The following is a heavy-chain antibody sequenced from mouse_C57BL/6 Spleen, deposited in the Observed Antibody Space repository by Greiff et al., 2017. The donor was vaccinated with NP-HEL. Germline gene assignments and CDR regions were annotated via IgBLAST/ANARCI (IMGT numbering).Heavy chain of an antibody. CDR2: ISYDGSN. J-gene: IGHJ3*01. Sequence: VQLQQSGPGLVKPSQSLSLTCSVTGYSITSGYYWNWIRQFPGNKLEWMGYISYDGSNNYNPSLKNRISITRDTSKNQFFLKLNSVTTEDTATYYCARDETAQATGFAYWGQGTLVTVSA. V-gene: IGHV3-6*01. CDR1: GYSITSGYY. D-gene: IGHD3-2*02. CDR3: ARDETAQATGFAY.